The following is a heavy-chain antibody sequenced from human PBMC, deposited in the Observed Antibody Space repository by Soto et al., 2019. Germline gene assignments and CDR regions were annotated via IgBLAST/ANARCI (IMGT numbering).Heavy chain of an antibody. CDR1: GGTFSSYA. J-gene: IGHJ3*02. CDR2: IIPIFGTA. D-gene: IGHD1-26*01. CDR3: ANPREGMPDALDI. Sequence: SVKVSCKASGGTFSSYAISWVRQAPGQGLEWMGGIIPIFGTANYAQKFQGRVTITADESTSTAYMELSSLRSEDTAVYYCANPREGMPDALDIWGQGTMVTVSS. V-gene: IGHV1-69*13.